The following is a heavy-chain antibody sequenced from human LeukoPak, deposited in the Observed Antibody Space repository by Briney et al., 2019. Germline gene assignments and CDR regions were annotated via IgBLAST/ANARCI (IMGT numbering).Heavy chain of an antibody. Sequence: SETLSLTCAVYGGSFSGYYWSWIRQPPGKGREWIGEINQSGSTNYNPSLKSRVTISVDTSKNQFSLKLSPVTAADTAVYYCARGQFRCSSTSCRLVAADYWGQGTLVTVSS. CDR1: GGSFSGYY. CDR2: INQSGST. J-gene: IGHJ4*02. D-gene: IGHD2-2*01. V-gene: IGHV4-34*01. CDR3: ARGQFRCSSTSCRLVAADY.